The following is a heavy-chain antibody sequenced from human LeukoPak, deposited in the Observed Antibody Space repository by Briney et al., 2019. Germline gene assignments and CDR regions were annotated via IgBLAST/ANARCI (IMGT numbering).Heavy chain of an antibody. CDR3: APRSSVARYQYFDY. Sequence: PGGSLRLSCAASGFTFSSYAMTWVRQAPGKGLEWVSSISDSGGRAYYADSVKGRFTISRDNSKNTLSLQMNSLRAEDTAVYYCAPRSSVARYQYFDYWGQGTLVTVSS. D-gene: IGHD6-19*01. V-gene: IGHV3-23*01. J-gene: IGHJ4*02. CDR2: ISDSGGRA. CDR1: GFTFSSYA.